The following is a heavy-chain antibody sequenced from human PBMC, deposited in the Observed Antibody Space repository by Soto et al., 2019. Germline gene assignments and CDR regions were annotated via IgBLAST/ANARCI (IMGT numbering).Heavy chain of an antibody. V-gene: IGHV6-1*01. Sequence: SQTLSLTCAISGDSVSSNSVAWNWIRQSPSRGLEWLGRTYYRSKWYNDYAVSVKSRITINPDTSKNQFSLQLNSVTPEDTAVYYCARTLAYCSSTSCYAPWFDSWGQGTLGNVSS. CDR1: GDSVSSNSVA. CDR3: ARTLAYCSSTSCYAPWFDS. D-gene: IGHD2-2*01. J-gene: IGHJ5*01. CDR2: TYYRSKWYN.